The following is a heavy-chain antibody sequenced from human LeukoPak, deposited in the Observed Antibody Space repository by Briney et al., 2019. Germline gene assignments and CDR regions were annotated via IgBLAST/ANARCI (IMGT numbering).Heavy chain of an antibody. CDR2: ISSSSSYI. D-gene: IGHD3-10*01. Sequence: GGSLRLSCAASGFTFSSYSMNWVREAPGKGLEWVSSISSSSSYIYYADSVKGRFTISRDNAKNSLYLQMNSLRAEDTAVYYCARAPTSLFDYWGQGTLVTVSS. CDR3: ARAPTSLFDY. CDR1: GFTFSSYS. V-gene: IGHV3-21*01. J-gene: IGHJ4*02.